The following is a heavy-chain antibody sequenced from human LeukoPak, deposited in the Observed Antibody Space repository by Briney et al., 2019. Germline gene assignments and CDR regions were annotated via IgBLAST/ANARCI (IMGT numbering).Heavy chain of an antibody. J-gene: IGHJ6*03. CDR3: ARVGYDFWSGYYPGYYYYMDV. CDR2: IYSGGST. V-gene: IGHV3-66*02. Sequence: GGSLRLSCAASGFTVSSNYMSWVRQAPGKGLEWVSVIYSGGSTYYADSVKGRFTISRDNSKNTLYLQMNSLRAEDTAVYYCARVGYDFWSGYYPGYYYYMDVWGKGTTVTVS. D-gene: IGHD3-3*01. CDR1: GFTVSSNY.